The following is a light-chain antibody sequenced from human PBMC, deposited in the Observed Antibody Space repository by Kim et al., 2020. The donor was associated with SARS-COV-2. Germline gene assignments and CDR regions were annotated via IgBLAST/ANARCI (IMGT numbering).Light chain of an antibody. CDR1: SRDIGSYKR. V-gene: IGLV2-18*02. J-gene: IGLJ1*01. CDR2: EVS. CDR3: CSYTTSSTYV. Sequence: GQSVTISCSGTSRDIGSYKRVSWYQQPPGTAPKLIIYEVSHRPSGVPDRFSGSKSGSAASLTISGLQAEDEGDYYCCSYTTSSTYVFGSGTKVTVL.